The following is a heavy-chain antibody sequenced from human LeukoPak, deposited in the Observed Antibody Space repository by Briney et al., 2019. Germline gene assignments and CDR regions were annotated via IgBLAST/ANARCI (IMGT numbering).Heavy chain of an antibody. V-gene: IGHV4-34*01. D-gene: IGHD2/OR15-2a*01. CDR2: INHSGST. Sequence: PSETLSLTCAVYGGSFSGYYWSWIRQPPGKGLEWIGEINHSGSTNYNPSLKSRVTVSVDTSKNQFSLKLSSVTVADTAVYYCARGRPFNDYWGQGTLVTVSS. CDR1: GGSFSGYY. CDR3: ARGRPFNDY. J-gene: IGHJ4*02.